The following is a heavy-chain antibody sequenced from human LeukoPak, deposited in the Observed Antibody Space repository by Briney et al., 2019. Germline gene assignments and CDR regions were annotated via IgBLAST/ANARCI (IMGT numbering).Heavy chain of an antibody. CDR3: SIDSVNSYGFYPH. D-gene: IGHD5-18*01. J-gene: IGHJ4*02. CDR2: IKSKTDGGST. CDR1: VFTVNNAW. Sequence: PGGSLRLSCAASVFTVNNAWMSLVRQAPGNRLDLVGRIKSKTDGGSTDYAASVKARFTISRDDSKHTLYLQMNSPTTEDTAVYYCSIDSVNSYGFYPHWGQGTLLTVSS. V-gene: IGHV3-15*01.